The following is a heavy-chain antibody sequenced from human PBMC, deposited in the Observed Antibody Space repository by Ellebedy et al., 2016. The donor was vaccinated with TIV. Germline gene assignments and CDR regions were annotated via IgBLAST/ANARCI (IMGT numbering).Heavy chain of an antibody. J-gene: IGHJ6*02. Sequence: GGSLRLSCAVSGFTVSDNYMSWIRQAPGKGLEWVSYISSSSTYTKYADSVKGRFTISRDNAKNSLHLQMNSLRAEDTAVYYCARVTGYSSTWYLGYYYYGLDVWGQGTTVTVSS. CDR2: ISSSSTYT. CDR1: GFTVSDNY. V-gene: IGHV3-11*06. CDR3: ARVTGYSSTWYLGYYYYGLDV. D-gene: IGHD6-13*01.